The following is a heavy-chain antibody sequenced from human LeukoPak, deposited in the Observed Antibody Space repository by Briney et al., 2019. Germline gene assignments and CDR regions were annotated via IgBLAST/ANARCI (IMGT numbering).Heavy chain of an antibody. CDR3: ARDRGISSSQYYMDV. D-gene: IGHD6-13*01. V-gene: IGHV3-30*03. CDR1: GFTFSSYG. CDR2: ISYDGSNK. J-gene: IGHJ6*03. Sequence: GSLRLSCAASGFTFSSYGIHWVRQAPGKGLEWVAVISYDGSNKYYADSVKGRFTISRDNSKNTLYLQMNSLRAEDTAVYYCARDRGISSSQYYMDVWGKGTTVTVSS.